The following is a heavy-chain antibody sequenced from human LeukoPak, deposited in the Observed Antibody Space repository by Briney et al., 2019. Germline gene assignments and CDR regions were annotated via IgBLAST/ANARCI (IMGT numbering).Heavy chain of an antibody. V-gene: IGHV3-48*02. J-gene: IGHJ3*02. CDR1: GFTFSSYS. Sequence: GGSLRLSCAASGFTFSSYSMNWVRQAPGKGLEWVSYISSSSSTIYYADSVKGRFTISRDNAKNSLYLQMNSLRDEDTAVYYCAGNSSGYYPDAFDIWGQGTMVTVSS. D-gene: IGHD3-22*01. CDR2: ISSSSSTI. CDR3: AGNSSGYYPDAFDI.